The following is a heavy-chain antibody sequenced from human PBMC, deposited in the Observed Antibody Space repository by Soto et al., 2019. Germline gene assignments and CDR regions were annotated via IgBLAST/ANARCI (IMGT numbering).Heavy chain of an antibody. Sequence: EVQLVESGGSLVEPGGPFSLSCAPSGFPLNNAWMNGAPRAPGKGLEWVARIKSKTNGGTINYAAPVKGRFIISRDDSKNTLHLQMNSLKIEDTAMYFCTRDDTFDYWGQGTLVTVSS. CDR2: IKSKTNGGTI. CDR1: GFPLNNAW. J-gene: IGHJ4*02. CDR3: TRDDTFDY. V-gene: IGHV3-15*07.